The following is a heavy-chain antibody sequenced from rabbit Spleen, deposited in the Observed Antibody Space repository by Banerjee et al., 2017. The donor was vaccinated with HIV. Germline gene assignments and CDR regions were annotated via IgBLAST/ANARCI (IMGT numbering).Heavy chain of an antibody. D-gene: IGHD8-1*01. CDR1: GFSFSSSD. Sequence: EESGGDLVKPGASLTLTCTASGFSFSSSDYMCWVRQAPGKGPEWIACIANGDGSTYYASWVNGRFTISRSTSLNTVTLQMTSLTAADTATYFCARDGAGGSYFALWGPGTLVTVS. CDR3: ARDGAGGSYFAL. CDR2: IANGDGST. V-gene: IGHV1S47*01. J-gene: IGHJ4*01.